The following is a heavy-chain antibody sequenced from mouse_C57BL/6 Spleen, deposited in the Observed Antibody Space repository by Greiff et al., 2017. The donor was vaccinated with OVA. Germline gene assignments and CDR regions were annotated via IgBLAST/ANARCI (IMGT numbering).Heavy chain of an antibody. CDR2: ISYDGSN. CDR3: ARKGYSNPYYFDY. D-gene: IGHD2-5*01. Sequence: EVQLQESGPGLVKPSQSLSLTCSVTGYSITSGYYWNWIRQFPGNKLEWMGYISYDGSNNYNPSLKNRISITRDTSKNQFFLKLNSVTTEDTATYYCARKGYSNPYYFDYWGQGTTLTVSS. CDR1: GYSITSGYY. J-gene: IGHJ2*01. V-gene: IGHV3-6*01.